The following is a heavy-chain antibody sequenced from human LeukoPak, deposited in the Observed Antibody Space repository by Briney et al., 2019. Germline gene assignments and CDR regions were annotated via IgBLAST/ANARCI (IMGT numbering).Heavy chain of an antibody. CDR3: ARSRSVVVVVPWY. CDR2: IIPIFGTA. J-gene: IGHJ4*02. V-gene: IGHV1-69*13. D-gene: IGHD2-2*01. Sequence: SVKVSCKASGYTFTSYYMHWVRQAPGQGLEWMGGIIPIFGTANYAQKFQGRVTITADESTSTAYMELSSLRSEDTAVYYCARSRSVVVVVPWYWGQGTLVTVSS. CDR1: GYTFTSYY.